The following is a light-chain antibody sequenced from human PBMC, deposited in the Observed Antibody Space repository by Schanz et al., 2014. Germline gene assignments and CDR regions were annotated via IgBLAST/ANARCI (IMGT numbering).Light chain of an antibody. CDR1: SSDVGGYNY. CDR2: DVS. V-gene: IGLV2-14*01. J-gene: IGLJ2*01. Sequence: QSALTQPASVSGSPGQSITISCTGTSSDVGGYNYVSWYQQHPGKAPKVMIYDVSNRPSGVSNRFSGSKSGNTASLTISGLQAEDEADYYCGSYTISTTLVFGGGTKLTVL. CDR3: GSYTISTTLV.